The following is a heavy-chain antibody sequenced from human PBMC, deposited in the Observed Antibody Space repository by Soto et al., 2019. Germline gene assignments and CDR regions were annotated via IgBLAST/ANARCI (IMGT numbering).Heavy chain of an antibody. CDR1: GFTFSSAA. D-gene: IGHD3-22*01. Sequence: PGGSLRLSCAASGFTFSSAAMSWVRQAPGKGLEWVSTISNSTSSTFHADTVNGRFTISRDNSKNSLYLQMNSLRDEDTAVYYCARDLIRITMIVVVTPFDPWGQGTLVTVSS. CDR3: ARDLIRITMIVVVTPFDP. V-gene: IGHV3-23*01. J-gene: IGHJ5*02. CDR2: ISNSTSST.